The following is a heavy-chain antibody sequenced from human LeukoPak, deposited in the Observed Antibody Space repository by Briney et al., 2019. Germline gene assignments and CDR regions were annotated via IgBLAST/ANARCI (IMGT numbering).Heavy chain of an antibody. J-gene: IGHJ6*03. Sequence: SETLSLTCTVSGGSISSHYWSWIRQPPGKGLEWIGYIYYSGSTNYNPSLKSRVTISVDTSKNQFSLKLSSVTAADTAVYYCARETSYYDFWSGYSYMRYYYYMDVWRKGTTVTVSS. CDR3: ARETSYYDFWSGYSYMRYYYYMDV. CDR2: IYYSGST. V-gene: IGHV4-59*11. D-gene: IGHD3-3*01. CDR1: GGSISSHY.